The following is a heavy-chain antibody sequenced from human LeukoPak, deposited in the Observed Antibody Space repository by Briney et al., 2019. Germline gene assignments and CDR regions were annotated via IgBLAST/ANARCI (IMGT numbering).Heavy chain of an antibody. CDR3: ARDPVTAMVIRGGNWFDP. V-gene: IGHV1-2*02. D-gene: IGHD5-18*01. CDR2: INPNSDGT. J-gene: IGHJ5*02. CDR1: GYTFTGYY. Sequence: GASVKVSCKASGYTFTGYYMHWVRQAPGQGLEWMGWINPNSDGTNYAQQSQGRVTMTRDTSISTAYMELSRRRSDDTAVYYWARDPVTAMVIRGGNWFDPWGQGTLVTVSS.